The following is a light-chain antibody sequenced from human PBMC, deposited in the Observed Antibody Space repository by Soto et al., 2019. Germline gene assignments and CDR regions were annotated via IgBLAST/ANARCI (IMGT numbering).Light chain of an antibody. V-gene: IGKV1-39*01. J-gene: IGKJ5*01. CDR1: QSISNY. CDR3: MQGTHWPIT. CDR2: AAS. Sequence: DIQMTQFPSSLSASVGDRVTITCRASQSISNYVNWYQQKPGKAPKFLIYAASSLQSGVPARFSGSGSGTDFALKISRVEAEDVGVYYCMQGTHWPITFGQGTRLEIK.